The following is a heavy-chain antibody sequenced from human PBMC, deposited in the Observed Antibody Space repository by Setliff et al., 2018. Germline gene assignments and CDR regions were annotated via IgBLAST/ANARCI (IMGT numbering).Heavy chain of an antibody. CDR1: GYIFTNYY. CDR2: INANTGGT. D-gene: IGHD6-19*01. V-gene: IGHV1-2*02. CDR3: ARVGGYASAWHGIEAFDI. J-gene: IGHJ3*02. Sequence: ASVKVSCKTSGYIFTNYYIHWVRQAPGQGLEWMGWINANTGGTREVQKFQGRVTMTRDTSIETAYMEVNRLTYDDTAVYYCARVGGYASAWHGIEAFDIWGQGTKVTVSS.